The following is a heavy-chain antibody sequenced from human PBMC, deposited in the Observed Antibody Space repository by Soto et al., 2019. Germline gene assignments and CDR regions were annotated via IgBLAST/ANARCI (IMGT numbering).Heavy chain of an antibody. CDR3: TRNNVRGVSNSYNWMDP. CDR2: IFYTGNT. V-gene: IGHV4-59*01. CDR1: GGPISSYY. D-gene: IGHD3-10*01. Sequence: SETLSLTCNVSGGPISSYYWSWIRQSPGKGLELIGQIFYTGNTNYDPSLKSRVTMSVDIPKKQFSLKLRSVTTADTAIYFCTRNNVRGVSNSYNWMDPWGQGTLVTVSS. J-gene: IGHJ5*02.